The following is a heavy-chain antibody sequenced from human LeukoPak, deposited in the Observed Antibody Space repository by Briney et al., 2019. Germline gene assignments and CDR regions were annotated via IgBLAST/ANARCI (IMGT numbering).Heavy chain of an antibody. V-gene: IGHV4-59*01. D-gene: IGHD1-7*01. CDR3: ARVGTVLDGGY. Sequence: SETLSLTCTVSGGSMRSYYWSWIRQPPGKGLDWIGYIYYSGGTNYNPSLKSRVTISVDTSKKQFFLKLSSVTAADTAVYYCARVGTVLDGGYWGQGILVTVSS. CDR2: IYYSGGT. J-gene: IGHJ4*02. CDR1: GGSMRSYY.